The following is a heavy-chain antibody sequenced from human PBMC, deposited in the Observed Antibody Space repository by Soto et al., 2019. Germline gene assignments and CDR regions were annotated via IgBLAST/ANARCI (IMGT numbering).Heavy chain of an antibody. J-gene: IGHJ5*02. CDR2: IRGSAGNT. CDR3: AKPLWFGESVFDP. D-gene: IGHD3-10*01. V-gene: IGHV3-23*01. CDR1: GFTFSDYG. Sequence: EVQLSQSGGGLVQPRGSLRLSCAASGFTFSDYGMSWVRQAPGKGLEWVSTIRGSAGNTYYVDSVKGRSTISRDDSTNTVYLQMNSLRAEDTAVYYCAKPLWFGESVFDPWGQGTLVIVSS.